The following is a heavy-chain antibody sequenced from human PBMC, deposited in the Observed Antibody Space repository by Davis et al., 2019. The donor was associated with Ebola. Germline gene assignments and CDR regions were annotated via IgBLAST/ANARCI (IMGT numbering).Heavy chain of an antibody. V-gene: IGHV4-34*01. CDR3: ARRGGVDV. J-gene: IGHJ6*02. D-gene: IGHD3-10*01. Sequence: MPGGSLRLSCAVYGGSSIAYYWSRIRQLPGKGLEWIGEITHSGSTTYNPSLKSRVTISVDTSKNQFSLKLSSVTAAATAVYYCARRGGVDVWGQGTTVTVSS. CDR1: GGSSIAYY. CDR2: ITHSGST.